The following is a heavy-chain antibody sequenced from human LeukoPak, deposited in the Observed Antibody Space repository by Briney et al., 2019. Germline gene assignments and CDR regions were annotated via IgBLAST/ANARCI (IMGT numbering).Heavy chain of an antibody. V-gene: IGHV3-48*04. CDR2: IAGGGNTI. CDR3: ARDHDWAFDY. CDR1: GFTLSDYS. Sequence: AGGSLRLSCEASGFTLSDYSMKWVRQAPGKGLEWVSYIAGGGNTIRYADSVKGRFTISRDNAEKSLYLKMDSLRAEDTAVYYCARDHDWAFDYWGQGILITVSS. D-gene: IGHD3-9*01. J-gene: IGHJ4*02.